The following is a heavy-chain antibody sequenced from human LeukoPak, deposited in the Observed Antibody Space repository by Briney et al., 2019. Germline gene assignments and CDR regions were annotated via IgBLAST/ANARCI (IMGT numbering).Heavy chain of an antibody. CDR2: ITSGVGIT. Sequence: GGSLRLSCAASGFTFSNYGMNWVRQAPGKGLEWVSIITSGVGITYYADSVKGRFTISRDNSKNTLYLQMNSLRAEDTAVYYCARVPTTVTTVYFDYWGQGTLVTVSS. CDR3: ARVPTTVTTVYFDY. D-gene: IGHD4-17*01. V-gene: IGHV3-23*01. CDR1: GFTFSNYG. J-gene: IGHJ4*02.